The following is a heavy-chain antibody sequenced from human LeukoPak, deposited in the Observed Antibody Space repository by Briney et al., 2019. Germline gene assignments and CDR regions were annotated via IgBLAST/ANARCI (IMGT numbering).Heavy chain of an antibody. Sequence: PSETLSLTCTVSGGSISSYYWSWIRQPPGKGLEWIGYIYYSGSTNYNPSLKIRVTISVDTSNNQFSLKLSSVTAADTAVYYCARVHSGYEYGASDIWGRGTMVTVSS. V-gene: IGHV4-59*01. CDR3: ARVHSGYEYGASDI. D-gene: IGHD5-12*01. CDR2: IYYSGST. J-gene: IGHJ3*02. CDR1: GGSISSYY.